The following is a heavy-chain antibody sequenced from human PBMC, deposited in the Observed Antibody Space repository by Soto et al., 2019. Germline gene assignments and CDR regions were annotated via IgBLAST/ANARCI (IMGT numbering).Heavy chain of an antibody. CDR2: ISGDGVTT. CDR3: AREYYGLLTGYYTDY. CDR1: GFPFSSYW. Sequence: EVQLVESGGDLVQRGGSLRLSCAASGFPFSSYWMHWVRHTPGKGLDWVARISGDGVTTYYADSVPGLFTVSRDNAKNTLSLQISGLRAEDTAVYYCAREYYGLLTGYYTDYWGQGALVSVSS. D-gene: IGHD3-9*01. V-gene: IGHV3-74*01. J-gene: IGHJ4*02.